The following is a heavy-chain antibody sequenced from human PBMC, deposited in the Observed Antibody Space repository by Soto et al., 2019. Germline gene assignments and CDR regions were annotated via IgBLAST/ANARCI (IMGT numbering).Heavy chain of an antibody. CDR1: GFTFSSYS. J-gene: IGHJ6*03. Sequence: EVQLVESGGGLVQPGGSLRLSCAASGFTFSSYSMNWVRQAPGKGLEWVSYISSSSSTIYYADSVKGRFTISRDNAKNSLYLQMNSLRAEDTAVYYCARVAAHRGELVIFGRRRYYYYMDVWGKGTTVTVSS. CDR3: ARVAAHRGELVIFGRRRYYYYMDV. D-gene: IGHD3-16*01. V-gene: IGHV3-48*01. CDR2: ISSSSSTI.